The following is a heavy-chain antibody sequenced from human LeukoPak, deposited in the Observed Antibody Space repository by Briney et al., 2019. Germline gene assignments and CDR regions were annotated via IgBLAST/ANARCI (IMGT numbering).Heavy chain of an antibody. V-gene: IGHV3-30*18. CDR3: AKGYTSIWYYFHY. J-gene: IGHJ4*02. CDR2: ISYDGSNK. D-gene: IGHD6-13*01. CDR1: GFTFSTYG. Sequence: PGGSLRLSCAASGFTFSTYGMHWVRQAPGKGLEWVAVISYDGSNKYYADSVKGRFSISRDNSKNTLYLQMNSLRAEDTAVYYCAKGYTSIWYYFHYWGQGTLVTVS.